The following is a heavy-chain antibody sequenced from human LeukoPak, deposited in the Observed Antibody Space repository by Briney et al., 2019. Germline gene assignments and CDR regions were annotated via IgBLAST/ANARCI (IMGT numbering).Heavy chain of an antibody. CDR2: INHSGST. D-gene: IGHD6-19*01. CDR3: ARGPRRSGWKDY. Sequence: SETLSLTCAVYGGSFSGYYWSWIRQPPGKGLEWIGEINHSGSTNYNPSLKSRVNISVDTSKNQFSLKLSSVTAADTAVYYCARGPRRSGWKDYWGQGTLVTVSS. V-gene: IGHV4-34*01. CDR1: GGSFSGYY. J-gene: IGHJ4*02.